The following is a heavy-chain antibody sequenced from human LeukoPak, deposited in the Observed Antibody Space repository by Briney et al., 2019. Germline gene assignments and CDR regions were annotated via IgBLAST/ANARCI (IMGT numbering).Heavy chain of an antibody. D-gene: IGHD5-18*01. CDR3: ARGTPHSSFDY. CDR2: ISTSSTYI. CDR1: GFTFSTYG. Sequence: GGSLRLSCAASGFTFSTYGMHWVRQAPGKGLEWVSSISTSSTYIYYADSVKGRFTISRDSAKNSLYLQMNSLRADDTAVYYCARGTPHSSFDYWGQGTLVTVSS. V-gene: IGHV3-21*01. J-gene: IGHJ4*02.